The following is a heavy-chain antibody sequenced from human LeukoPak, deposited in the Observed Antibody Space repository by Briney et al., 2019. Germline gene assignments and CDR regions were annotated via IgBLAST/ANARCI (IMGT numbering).Heavy chain of an antibody. D-gene: IGHD3-10*01. V-gene: IGHV3-30*18. CDR3: AKDMGYYYGSGSYPPENDY. J-gene: IGHJ4*02. Sequence: GGSLRLYCAASGFTFSRYGMHWVRQAPGKGLEWVAVVYFEGSNKYYADSVKGRFTISRDNSKNTLSLQMNSLRAEDTAVYYCAKDMGYYYGSGSYPPENDYWGQGTLVTVSS. CDR1: GFTFSRYG. CDR2: VYFEGSNK.